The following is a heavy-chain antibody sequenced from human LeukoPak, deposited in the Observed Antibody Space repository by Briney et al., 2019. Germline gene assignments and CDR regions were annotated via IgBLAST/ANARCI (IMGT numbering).Heavy chain of an antibody. J-gene: IGHJ4*02. CDR2: IDSSSSYM. Sequence: GGSLRLSCVASGFTFSIYSMNWVRQATGKGLEWVSSIDSSSSYMYYADSVKGRFTISRDNAKNSLFLQMNSLRAEDTAVYYCARDLAYFYDSSFDWGQGTLVSVSS. CDR3: ARDLAYFYDSSFD. D-gene: IGHD3-22*01. V-gene: IGHV3-21*01. CDR1: GFTFSIYS.